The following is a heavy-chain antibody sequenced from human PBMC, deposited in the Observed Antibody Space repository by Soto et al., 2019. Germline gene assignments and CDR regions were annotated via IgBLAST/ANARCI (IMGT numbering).Heavy chain of an antibody. D-gene: IGHD6-13*01. Sequence: QVQLVESGGGVVQPGRSLRLSCAASGFTFSRFSMHWVRQAPGKGLEWVAVIWYDGSNKYYADSVKGRFTISRDNSKNTLYLQMNSLRVEDTAVYSCVRDEGTAAAGPYYYYAMDVWGQGTTVTVSS. CDR3: VRDEGTAAAGPYYYYAMDV. CDR1: GFTFSRFS. V-gene: IGHV3-33*01. J-gene: IGHJ6*02. CDR2: IWYDGSNK.